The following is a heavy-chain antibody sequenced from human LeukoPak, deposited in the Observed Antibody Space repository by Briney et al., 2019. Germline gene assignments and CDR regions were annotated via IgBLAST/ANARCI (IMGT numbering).Heavy chain of an antibody. CDR3: AREVTVGGFDY. CDR2: IYYSGST. J-gene: IGHJ4*02. V-gene: IGHV4-31*03. D-gene: IGHD4-23*01. CDR1: GGSISSGGYY. Sequence: PSETLSLTCTVSGGSISSGGYYWSWIRQHPGKGLEWIGYIYYSGSTYYNPSLKSRVTISVDTSKNQFSLKLSSVTAADTAVYYCAREVTVGGFDYWGQGTLVTVSS.